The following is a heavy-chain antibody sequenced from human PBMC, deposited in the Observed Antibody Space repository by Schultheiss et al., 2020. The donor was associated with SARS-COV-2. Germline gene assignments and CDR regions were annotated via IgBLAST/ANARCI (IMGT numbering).Heavy chain of an antibody. Sequence: GGSLRLSCAASGFTFSSYAMSWVRQAPGKGLEWVSVIYSCGSTYYADSVKGRFTISRDNSKNTLYLQMNSLRAEDTAVYYCARAVAGTALGFDPWGQGTLVTVSS. CDR1: GFTFSSYA. CDR2: IYSCGST. CDR3: ARAVAGTALGFDP. V-gene: IGHV3-66*03. D-gene: IGHD6-19*01. J-gene: IGHJ5*02.